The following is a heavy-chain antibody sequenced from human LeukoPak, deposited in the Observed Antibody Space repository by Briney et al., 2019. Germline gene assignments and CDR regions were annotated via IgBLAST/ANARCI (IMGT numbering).Heavy chain of an antibody. V-gene: IGHV3-7*03. J-gene: IGHJ4*02. D-gene: IGHD3-22*01. Sequence: GGSLRLSCEGSAFIFSGHWMNWVRQTPGKGLEWVASIKEDGSERQYVDSVKGRFIISRDKSKNTLHLQMNSLRAEDTALYYCARLPTFYYDSSGYHYDYWGQGTLVTVSS. CDR1: AFIFSGHW. CDR2: IKEDGSER. CDR3: ARLPTFYYDSSGYHYDY.